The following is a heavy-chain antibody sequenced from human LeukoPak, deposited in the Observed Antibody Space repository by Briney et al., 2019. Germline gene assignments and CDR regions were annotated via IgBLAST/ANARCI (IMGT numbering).Heavy chain of an antibody. CDR1: GFTFSSYE. Sequence: GGSLRLSCAAYGFTFSSYEMNWVRQAPGKGLQWVSDISSSGTTIYYADSVKGRFTISRDNAKNSLYLQMNSLRAEDTPVYYCARKYCSTPSCLFDNWGQGTLVTVSS. J-gene: IGHJ4*02. D-gene: IGHD2-2*01. CDR3: ARKYCSTPSCLFDN. CDR2: ISSSGTTI. V-gene: IGHV3-48*03.